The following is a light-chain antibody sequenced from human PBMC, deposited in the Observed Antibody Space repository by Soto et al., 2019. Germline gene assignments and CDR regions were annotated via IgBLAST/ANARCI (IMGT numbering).Light chain of an antibody. Sequence: QSVLAQPASVSGSPGQSITISRTGTSSDVGGYNYVSWYQQHPGKAPKLMIYEVSNRPSGVSNRFSGSKSGNTASLTISGLQAEDEADYYCSSYTSSSTYAFGTGTKVTVL. CDR3: SSYTSSSTYA. CDR2: EVS. J-gene: IGLJ1*01. CDR1: SSDVGGYNY. V-gene: IGLV2-14*01.